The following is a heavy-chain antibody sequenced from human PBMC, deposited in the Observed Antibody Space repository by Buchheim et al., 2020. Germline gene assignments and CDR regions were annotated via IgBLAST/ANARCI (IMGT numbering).Heavy chain of an antibody. CDR3: ARRYDFWSGYYVYNWFDP. Sequence: QLQLQESGPGLVKPSETLSLTCTVSGGSISSSSYYWGWIRQPPGKGLEWIGSIYYSGSTYYNPSPKSRVTISVDTSKNQFSRKLSSVTAADTAVYYCARRYDFWSGYYVYNWFDPWGQGTL. CDR2: IYYSGST. CDR1: GGSISSSSYY. V-gene: IGHV4-39*01. D-gene: IGHD3-3*01. J-gene: IGHJ5*02.